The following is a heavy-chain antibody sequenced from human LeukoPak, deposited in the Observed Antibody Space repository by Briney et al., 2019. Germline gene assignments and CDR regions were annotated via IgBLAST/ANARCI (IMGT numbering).Heavy chain of an antibody. CDR3: ARHALAGTYHTDY. CDR1: GGSISSYY. D-gene: IGHD6-19*01. J-gene: IGHJ4*02. V-gene: IGHV4-59*08. CDR2: IYYSGSA. Sequence: PSETLSLTCTVSGGSISSYYWSWIRQPPGKGLEWIGYIYYSGSANYNPSLKSRVTISVDTSKNQFSLKLSSVTAADTAVYYRARHALAGTYHTDYWGQGTLVTVSS.